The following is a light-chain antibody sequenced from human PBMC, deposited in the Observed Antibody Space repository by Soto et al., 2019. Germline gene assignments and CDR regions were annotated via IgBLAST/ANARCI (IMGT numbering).Light chain of an antibody. Sequence: DIQMTQSPSTLSASVGDRVTITCRASQSISSWLAWYQQKPGKAPKLLIYDASSLESGVPSRFSGNGAGAEFTLIVSILQRDDGAKFYCQQYKRGTVGQGSK. CDR2: DAS. CDR3: QQYKRGT. V-gene: IGKV1-5*01. J-gene: IGKJ2*01. CDR1: QSISSW.